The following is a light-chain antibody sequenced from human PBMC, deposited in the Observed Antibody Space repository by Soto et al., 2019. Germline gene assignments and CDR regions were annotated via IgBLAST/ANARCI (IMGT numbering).Light chain of an antibody. V-gene: IGKV3-15*01. CDR1: QSVSSN. CDR3: QQYNNWPPIT. J-gene: IGKJ5*01. Sequence: EIVMTQSPATLSVSPGERATLSCRASQSVSSNLAWYPQKPGQAPRLLIYGASTRATGIPARFSGSGSGTEFTLTLSSLQSEDFAVYCCQQYNNWPPITVGQGTLREMK. CDR2: GAS.